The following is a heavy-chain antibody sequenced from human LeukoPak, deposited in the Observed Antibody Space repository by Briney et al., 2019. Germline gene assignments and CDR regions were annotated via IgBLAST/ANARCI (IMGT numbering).Heavy chain of an antibody. CDR3: AREGPSGIDY. CDR1: GGSISSYY. CDR2: IYYSGST. V-gene: IGHV4-59*01. Sequence: SETLSLTCTVSGGSISSYYWSWIRQPPGKGLEWIGYIYYSGSTNYNPSLKSRVTISVDTSKNQSSLNLSSVTAADTAVYYCAREGPSGIDYWGQGTLVTVSS. J-gene: IGHJ4*02. D-gene: IGHD1-26*01.